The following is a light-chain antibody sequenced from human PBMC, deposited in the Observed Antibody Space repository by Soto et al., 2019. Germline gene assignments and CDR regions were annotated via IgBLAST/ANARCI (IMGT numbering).Light chain of an antibody. CDR3: QQYGNSPWT. Sequence: DIVLTQSPGTLFLSPGERATLACRASQSVSSSYLAWYQQKPGQAPRLLIYGASSRATGIPDRFSGSGAGTDFTLTISRLGPEDFAVYYCQQYGNSPWTFGQGTKVDIK. CDR2: GAS. V-gene: IGKV3-20*01. J-gene: IGKJ1*01. CDR1: QSVSSSY.